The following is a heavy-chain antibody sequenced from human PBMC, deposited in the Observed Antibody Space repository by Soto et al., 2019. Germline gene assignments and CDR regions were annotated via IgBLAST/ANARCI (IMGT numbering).Heavy chain of an antibody. J-gene: IGHJ4*02. D-gene: IGHD3-9*01. CDR2: IYHSGST. V-gene: IGHV4-4*02. CDR1: SGSISSSNW. Sequence: QVQLQESGPGLVKPSGTLSLTCAVSSGSISSSNWWSWVRQPPGKGLEWIGEIYHSGSTNYNPSPKSRVTISVDKSKNQVSLKVSSVTAADTAVYYCASGPWDILTGYSDYWGQGTLVTVSS. CDR3: ASGPWDILTGYSDY.